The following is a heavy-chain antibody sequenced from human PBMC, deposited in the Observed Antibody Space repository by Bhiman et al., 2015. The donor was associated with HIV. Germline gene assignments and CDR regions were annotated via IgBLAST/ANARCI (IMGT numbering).Heavy chain of an antibody. Sequence: EVQLVESGGGLVQPGGSLRISCAASGFTFDDYTMHWVRQAPGKGLEWVSGISWNSASIGYADSVKGRFTISRYNAKNSLHLQMNNLRPEDTALYYCAKASSWRHTSYYFDYWGQGTLVTVPS. V-gene: IGHV3-9*01. D-gene: IGHD6-13*01. J-gene: IGHJ4*02. CDR1: GFTFDDYT. CDR3: AKASSWRHTSYYFDY. CDR2: ISWNSASI.